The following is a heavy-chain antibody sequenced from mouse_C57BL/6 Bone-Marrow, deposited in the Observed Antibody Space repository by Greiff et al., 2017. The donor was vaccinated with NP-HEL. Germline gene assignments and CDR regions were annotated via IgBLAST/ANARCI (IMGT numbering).Heavy chain of an antibody. Sequence: QVQLQQPGAELVRPGTSVKLSCKASGYTFTSYWMHWVKQRPGQGLEWIGVIDPSDSYTNYNQKFKGKATLTVDTSSSTAYMQLSSLTSEDSAVYYCATPTGAYWGQGTLVTVSA. D-gene: IGHD1-1*01. V-gene: IGHV1-59*01. CDR3: ATPTGAY. CDR2: IDPSDSYT. CDR1: GYTFTSYW. J-gene: IGHJ3*01.